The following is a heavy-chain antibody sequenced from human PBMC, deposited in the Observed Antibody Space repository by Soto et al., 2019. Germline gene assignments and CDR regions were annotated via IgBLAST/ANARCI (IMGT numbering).Heavy chain of an antibody. Sequence: SETLSLTCTVSGGSINKYYWSWIRQTPGMGLEWIGYILYSGSTNYNPSLKSRVTISVDMSENQFSLKLTSVTAADTAVYYCARHTSASGDYFDYWGQGTLVTVSS. CDR3: ARHTSASGDYFDY. CDR2: ILYSGST. J-gene: IGHJ4*02. V-gene: IGHV4-59*08. D-gene: IGHD6-25*01. CDR1: GGSINKYY.